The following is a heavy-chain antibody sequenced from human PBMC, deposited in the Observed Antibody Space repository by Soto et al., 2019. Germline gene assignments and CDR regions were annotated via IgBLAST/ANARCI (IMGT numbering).Heavy chain of an antibody. V-gene: IGHV1-69*13. CDR1: GGTFSSYA. CDR2: IIPIFGTA. CDR3: AREYYYEISGYYCLDY. Sequence: GTSVKVSCKASGGTFSSYAISWVRQAPGQGLEWMGGIIPIFGTANYAQKFQGRVTITADESTSTAYMELSSLRSEDTAVYYCAREYYYEISGYYCLDYWGQGTMVTVSS. D-gene: IGHD3-22*01. J-gene: IGHJ4*02.